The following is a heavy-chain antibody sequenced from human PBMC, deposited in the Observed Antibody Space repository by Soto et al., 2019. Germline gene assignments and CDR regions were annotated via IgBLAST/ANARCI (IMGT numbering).Heavy chain of an antibody. CDR3: ARDRAAGGY. J-gene: IGHJ4*02. D-gene: IGHD6-13*01. CDR2: ISSGGDTI. CDR1: GFSFSNNK. V-gene: IGHV3-48*03. Sequence: GGSLRLSCAASGFSFSNNKMNWVRQAPGKGLEWVAYISSGGDTIHYADSVRGRFTVSRDNARNSLSLQMNTLRVEDTALYYCARDRAAGGYWGQGTLVTVSS.